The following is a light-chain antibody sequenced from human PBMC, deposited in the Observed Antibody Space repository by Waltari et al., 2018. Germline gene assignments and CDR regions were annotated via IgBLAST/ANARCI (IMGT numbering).Light chain of an antibody. Sequence: DIVMTQSPDSLAVSLGARATIHCKSSQSVLYSSNNTNYLAWYQQKPGQPPKLLIYWASTRESGVPDRFSGSGSGTDFTLTISSLQAEDVAVYYCQQYYSTPYTFGQGTKLEIK. CDR1: QSVLYSSNNTNY. J-gene: IGKJ2*01. V-gene: IGKV4-1*01. CDR3: QQYYSTPYT. CDR2: WAS.